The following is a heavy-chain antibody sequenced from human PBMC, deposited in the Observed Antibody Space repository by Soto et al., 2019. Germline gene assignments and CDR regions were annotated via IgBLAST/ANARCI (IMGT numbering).Heavy chain of an antibody. CDR2: INPAYGNT. J-gene: IGHJ4*02. V-gene: IGHV1-3*05. Sequence: QVQLVQSGAEEKKPGASVRVSCTASGYTFSSNANHWVRQAPGQRLEWMGWINPAYGNTKYSQKLQGRLTITRDTSASTAYMELSSLKSEDTAVYYCARIVYDSSGYNRYFDYWGQGTLVTVSS. CDR1: GYTFSSNA. D-gene: IGHD3-22*01. CDR3: ARIVYDSSGYNRYFDY.